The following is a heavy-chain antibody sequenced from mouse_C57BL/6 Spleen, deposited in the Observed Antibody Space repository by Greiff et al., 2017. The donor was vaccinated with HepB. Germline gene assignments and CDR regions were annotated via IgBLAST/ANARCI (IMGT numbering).Heavy chain of an antibody. V-gene: IGHV1-55*01. D-gene: IGHD2-3*01. CDR1: GYTFTSYW. Sequence: VQLQQPGAELVKPGASVKMSCKASGYTFTSYWITWVKQRPGQGLEWIGDIYPGSGSTNYNEKFKSKATLTVDKSSSTAYMQLSSLTSEDSAVSFCARSHDGYYHAFAYWGQGTSVTVSS. CDR3: ARSHDGYYHAFAY. CDR2: IYPGSGST. J-gene: IGHJ4*01.